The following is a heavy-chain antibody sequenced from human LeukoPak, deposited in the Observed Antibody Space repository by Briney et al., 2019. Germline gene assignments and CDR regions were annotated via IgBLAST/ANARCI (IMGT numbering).Heavy chain of an antibody. V-gene: IGHV4-59*12. CDR3: ARDFIGSGWGYFDY. CDR1: GGSISSYY. J-gene: IGHJ4*02. Sequence: SETLSLTCTVSGGSISSYYWSWIRQPPGKGLEWIGYIYYSGSTNYNPSLKSRVTISVDTSKNQFSLKLSSVTAADTAVYYCARDFIGSGWGYFDYWGQGTLVTVSS. CDR2: IYYSGST. D-gene: IGHD6-19*01.